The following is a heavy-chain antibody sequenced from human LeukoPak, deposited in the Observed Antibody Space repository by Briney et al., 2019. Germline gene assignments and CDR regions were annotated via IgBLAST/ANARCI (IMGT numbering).Heavy chain of an antibody. J-gene: IGHJ3*02. CDR2: ISGSGGST. V-gene: IGHV3-11*01. Sequence: GGSLRLSCAASGFTFSDYYMSWIRQAPGKGLEWVSAISGSGGSTYYADSVKGRFTISRDNAKNSLYLQMNSLRAEDTAVYYCARGDGYNPTAGSAFDIWGQGTMVTVSS. CDR3: ARGDGYNPTAGSAFDI. CDR1: GFTFSDYY. D-gene: IGHD5-24*01.